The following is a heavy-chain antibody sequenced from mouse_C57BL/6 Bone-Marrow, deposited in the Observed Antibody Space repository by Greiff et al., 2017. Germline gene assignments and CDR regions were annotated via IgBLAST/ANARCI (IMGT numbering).Heavy chain of an antibody. CDR2: SRNKANDYTT. Sequence: VQVVESGGGLVQSGRSLRLSCATSGFTFSDFYMEWVRQAPGKGLEWIAASRNKANDYTTEYSASVKGRFIVSRDTSQSILYLQMNALRAEDTAIYYCARDANNGLYAMDYWGQGTSVTVSS. J-gene: IGHJ4*01. CDR3: ARDANNGLYAMDY. D-gene: IGHD1-2*01. V-gene: IGHV7-1*01. CDR1: GFTFSDFY.